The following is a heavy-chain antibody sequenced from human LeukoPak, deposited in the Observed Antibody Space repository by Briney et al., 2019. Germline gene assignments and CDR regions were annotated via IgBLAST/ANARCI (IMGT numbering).Heavy chain of an antibody. CDR2: IYFSGST. D-gene: IGHD6-6*01. Sequence: SETLSLTCTVSGGSIRSHCWSWVRQPPGKGLEWIGYIYFSGSTNYNPSLKSRVTISMGTSENQFSLKLSSVTAADTAVYYCARDAAPHYSDYWGQGTLVTVSS. CDR1: GGSIRSHC. J-gene: IGHJ4*02. CDR3: ARDAAPHYSDY. V-gene: IGHV4-59*11.